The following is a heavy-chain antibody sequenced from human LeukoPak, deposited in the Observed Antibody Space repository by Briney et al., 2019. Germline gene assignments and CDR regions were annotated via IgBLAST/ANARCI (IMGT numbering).Heavy chain of an antibody. CDR2: IYYSGST. CDR1: GGSISSYY. D-gene: IGHD1-26*01. J-gene: IGHJ5*02. V-gene: IGHV4-59*08. Sequence: SETLSLTCTVSGGSISSYYWSWLRQPPGKGLEWIGYIYYSGSTNYNPSLKSRVTISVDTSKNQFSLKLSSVTAADTAVYYCARGGIVGSRTNWFDPWGQGILVTVSS. CDR3: ARGGIVGSRTNWFDP.